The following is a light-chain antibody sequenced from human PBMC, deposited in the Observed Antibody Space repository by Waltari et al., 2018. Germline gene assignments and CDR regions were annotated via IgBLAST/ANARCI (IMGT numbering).Light chain of an antibody. J-gene: IGLJ2*01. V-gene: IGLV2-14*03. Sequence: QSALTQPAPVSGSPGQSSPIPCRGTSSDAGGYKYVSWYQQPPGKAPKFMIYDVSNRPSGVSNRISGSKSGNTASLTISGLQAEDEAHYYCSSYTGSSTLVFGGGTKLTVL. CDR3: SSYTGSSTLV. CDR1: SSDAGGYKY. CDR2: DVS.